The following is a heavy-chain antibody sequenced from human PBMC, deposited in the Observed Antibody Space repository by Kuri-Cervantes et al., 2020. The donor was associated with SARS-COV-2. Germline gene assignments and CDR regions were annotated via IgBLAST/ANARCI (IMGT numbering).Heavy chain of an antibody. V-gene: IGHV4-38-2*01. Sequence: GSLRLSCAVSGYSISSGYYWGWVRQPPGKGLEWIGSISHSGSTYYNASFKSRVTISVDTSKNQFSLKLNSVTAADTAVYYCARYIAGTTRYYFDYWGQGTLVTVSS. D-gene: IGHD1-14*01. CDR2: ISHSGST. J-gene: IGHJ4*02. CDR3: ARYIAGTTRYYFDY. CDR1: GYSISSGYY.